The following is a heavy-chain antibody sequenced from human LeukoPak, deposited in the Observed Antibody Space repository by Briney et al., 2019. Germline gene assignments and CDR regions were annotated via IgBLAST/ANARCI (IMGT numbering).Heavy chain of an antibody. CDR1: GFTLSSYN. Sequence: KSGGSLRLSCVASGFTLSSYNMKWVRQAPGKRLEWVSSISWRSSDIEYADSVKGRFTISRDIDKKSLYLQMNSLRVEDTAVYYCARVSTSTWYLGYLHMDVWGKGTTVTVSS. CDR2: ISWRSSDI. V-gene: IGHV3-21*01. D-gene: IGHD6-13*01. CDR3: ARVSTSTWYLGYLHMDV. J-gene: IGHJ6*03.